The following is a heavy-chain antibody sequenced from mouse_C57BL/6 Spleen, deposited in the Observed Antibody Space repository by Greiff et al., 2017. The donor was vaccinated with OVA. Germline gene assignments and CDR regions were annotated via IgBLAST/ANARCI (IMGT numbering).Heavy chain of an antibody. J-gene: IGHJ3*01. V-gene: IGHV1-26*01. CDR2: INPNNGGT. Sequence: VQLQQSGPELVKPGASVKISCKASGYTFTDYYTNWVKQSHGMILEWIGDINPNNGGTSYNQKFKGKATLTVDKSSSTAYMELRSLTSEDSAVYYYARADDYNGGAWFAYWGQGALVTVSA. CDR3: ARADDYNGGAWFAY. CDR1: GYTFTDYY. D-gene: IGHD2-4*01.